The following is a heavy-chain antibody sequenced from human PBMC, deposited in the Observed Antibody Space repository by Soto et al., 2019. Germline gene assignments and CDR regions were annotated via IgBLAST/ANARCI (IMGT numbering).Heavy chain of an antibody. CDR3: ARGGTGTTFYYYYYGMDV. CDR2: TYYRSKWYN. Sequence: SQTLSLTCAISGDSVSSNSAAWNWIRQSPSRGLEWLGRTYYRSKWYNDYAVSVKSRITINPDTSKNQFSLQLNSVTPEDTAAYYCARGGTGTTFYYYYYGMDVWGQGTTVTVSS. D-gene: IGHD1-7*01. J-gene: IGHJ6*02. V-gene: IGHV6-1*01. CDR1: GDSVSSNSAA.